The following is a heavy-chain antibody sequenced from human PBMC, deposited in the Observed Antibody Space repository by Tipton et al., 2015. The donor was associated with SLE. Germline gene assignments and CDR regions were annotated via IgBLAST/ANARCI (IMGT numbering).Heavy chain of an antibody. CDR2: IRYDGSNK. V-gene: IGHV3-30*02. CDR1: GFTFSSYG. CDR3: ARAPAGAAAGFDY. Sequence: SLRLSCAASGFTFSSYGMHWVRQAPGKGLEWVAFIRYDGSNKYYADSVKGRFTISRDNSKNTLYLQMNSLRSDDTAVYYCARAPAGAAAGFDYWGQGTLVTVSS. D-gene: IGHD6-13*01. J-gene: IGHJ4*02.